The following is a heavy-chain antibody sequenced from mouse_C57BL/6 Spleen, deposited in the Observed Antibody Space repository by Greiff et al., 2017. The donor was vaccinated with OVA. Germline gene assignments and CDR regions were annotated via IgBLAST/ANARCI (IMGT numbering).Heavy chain of an antibody. V-gene: IGHV1-18*01. CDR1: GYTFTDYN. CDR2: INPNNGGT. Sequence: VQLQQSGPELVKPGASVKIPCKASGYTFTDYNMDWVKQSHGKSLEWIGDINPNNGGTIYNQKFKGKATLPVDKSSSTAYMELRSLTSEDTAVYYCARGRWLLRPYWYFDVWGTGTTVTVSS. D-gene: IGHD2-3*01. J-gene: IGHJ1*03. CDR3: ARGRWLLRPYWYFDV.